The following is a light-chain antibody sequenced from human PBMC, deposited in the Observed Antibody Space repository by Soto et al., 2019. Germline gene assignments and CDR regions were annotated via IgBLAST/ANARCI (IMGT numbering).Light chain of an antibody. CDR1: QSVSSK. CDR2: GAS. J-gene: IGKJ4*01. V-gene: IGKV3-15*01. Sequence: ETVMTQSPATLSLSPGERATLSCRASQSVSSKLVWYQQKPGQAPRFLIYGASTRATGIPARFRGSGSGTEFTLTIDSLQSEDFAVYYCQQYNDWPPAFGGGTKWIS. CDR3: QQYNDWPPA.